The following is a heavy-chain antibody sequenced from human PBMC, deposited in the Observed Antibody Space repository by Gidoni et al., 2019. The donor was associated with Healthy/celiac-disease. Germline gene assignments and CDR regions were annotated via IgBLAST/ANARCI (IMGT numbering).Heavy chain of an antibody. D-gene: IGHD6-13*01. J-gene: IGHJ4*02. CDR2: ISYDGSNK. CDR3: AKSLAASLDY. CDR1: GFTFSSYG. V-gene: IGHV3-30*18. Sequence: QVQLVESGGGVVQPGRSLRLSCAPSGFTFSSYGMHWVRQAPGKGLEWVAVISYDGSNKYYADSVKGRFTISRDNSKNTLYLQMNSLRAEDTAVYYCAKSLAASLDYWGQGTLVTVSS.